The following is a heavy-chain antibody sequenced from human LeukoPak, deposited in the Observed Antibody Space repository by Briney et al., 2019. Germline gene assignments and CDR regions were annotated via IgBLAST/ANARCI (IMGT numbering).Heavy chain of an antibody. J-gene: IGHJ4*02. D-gene: IGHD3-10*01. CDR3: ARTPTMVPSVVSVFDY. Sequence: SETLSLTCTVSGGSISSGGYYWSWIRQHPGKGLEWIGYIYYSGSTYYNPSLKSRVTISVDTSKNQFSLKLSSVTAADTAVYYCARTPTMVPSVVSVFDYWGQGTLVTVSS. CDR1: GGSISSGGYY. CDR2: IYYSGST. V-gene: IGHV4-31*03.